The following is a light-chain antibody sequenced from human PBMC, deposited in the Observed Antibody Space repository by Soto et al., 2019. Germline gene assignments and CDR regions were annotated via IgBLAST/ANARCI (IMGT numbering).Light chain of an antibody. CDR1: SSDVGGYNY. CDR3: SSYAGRHLV. CDR2: EVS. Sequence: QSALTQPPSASGSPGQSVTISCTGTSSDVGGYNYVSWYQQHPGKAPKLMIYEVSKRPSGVPDRFSGSKSGNTASLTVSGIQAEDEADYYRSSYAGRHLVFGGGTKLTVL. V-gene: IGLV2-8*01. J-gene: IGLJ2*01.